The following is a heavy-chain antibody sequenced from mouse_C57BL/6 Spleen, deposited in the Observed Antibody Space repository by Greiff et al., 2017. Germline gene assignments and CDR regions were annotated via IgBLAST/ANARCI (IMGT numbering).Heavy chain of an antibody. CDR1: GYTFTDYN. Sequence: EVQLQESGPELVKPGASVKMSCKASGYTFTDYNMHWVKQSHGKSLEWIGYINPNNGGTSYNQKFKGKATLTVNKSSSTAYMELRSLTSEDSAVYYCARGDYYGSIYYYAMDYWGQGTSVTVSS. V-gene: IGHV1-22*01. CDR2: INPNNGGT. CDR3: ARGDYYGSIYYYAMDY. J-gene: IGHJ4*01. D-gene: IGHD1-1*01.